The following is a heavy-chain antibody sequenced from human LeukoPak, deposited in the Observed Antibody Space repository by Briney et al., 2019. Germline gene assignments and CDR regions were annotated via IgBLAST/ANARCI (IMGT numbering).Heavy chain of an antibody. D-gene: IGHD4/OR15-4a*01. Sequence: ASVKVSCKASGYTFTSYGISWVRQAPGQGLEWMGWISAYNGNTNYAQKLQGRVTMTTDTSTSTAYMELRSLRSDDTAMYYCARMGAIAGASANPDHWGQGTLVTVSS. CDR1: GYTFTSYG. CDR3: ARMGAIAGASANPDH. J-gene: IGHJ4*02. V-gene: IGHV1-18*01. CDR2: ISAYNGNT.